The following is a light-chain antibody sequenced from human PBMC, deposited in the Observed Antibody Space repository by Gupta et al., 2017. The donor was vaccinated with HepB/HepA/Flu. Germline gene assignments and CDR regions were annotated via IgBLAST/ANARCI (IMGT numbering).Light chain of an antibody. V-gene: IGKV2-28*01. J-gene: IGKJ1*01. CDR3: KQALEKHQT. CDR2: LGF. CDR1: QSILHSNGNNY. Sequence: DIMMTQSPLSLPVTPGEPASISCRSSQSILHSNGNNYLDWYLQKQGQSTQLLIYLGFNRAAGVPDSVSGSGSGTDFKLAIRRVEAEDVGVYYCKQALEKHQTFGQGTKVEIK.